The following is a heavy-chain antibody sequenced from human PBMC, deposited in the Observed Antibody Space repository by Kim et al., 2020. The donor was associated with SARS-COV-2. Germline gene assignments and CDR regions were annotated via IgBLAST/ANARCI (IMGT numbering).Heavy chain of an antibody. V-gene: IGHV4-39*07. Sequence: SETLSLTCTVSGVSISSKNYYWGWIRQSPGKGLEWIGSVHHSGSTYYNPSLKSRVSMLGDTSKNQISLNLKSVTAADTAVYFCAYNVGVTPDYYFDSWGRGALVTVSS. J-gene: IGHJ4*02. CDR2: VHHSGST. CDR1: GVSISSKNYY. CDR3: AYNVGVTPDYYFDS. D-gene: IGHD1-26*01.